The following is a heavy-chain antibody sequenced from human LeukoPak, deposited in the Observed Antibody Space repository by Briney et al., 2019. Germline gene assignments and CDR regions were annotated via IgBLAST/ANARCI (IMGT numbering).Heavy chain of an antibody. V-gene: IGHV4-34*01. CDR2: INHSGST. J-gene: IGHJ6*04. D-gene: IGHD3-10*01. Sequence: SETLSLTCAVYGGSFSGYYWSWIRQPPGKGLEWIGEINHSGSTNYNPSLKSRVTISVDKSKNQFSLKLSSVTAAETAVYYCARGSGITMVRGVIVSGMDVWGKGTTVTVSS. CDR1: GGSFSGYY. CDR3: ARGSGITMVRGVIVSGMDV.